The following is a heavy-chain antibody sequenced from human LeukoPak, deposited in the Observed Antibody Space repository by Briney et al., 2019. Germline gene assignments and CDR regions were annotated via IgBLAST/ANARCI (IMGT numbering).Heavy chain of an antibody. Sequence: SETLSLTCAVYGGSFSGYYWSWIRQPPGKGLEWIGEINHSGSTNYNPSLKSRVTISVDTSKNQFSLKLSSVTAADTAVYYCARGVVYYYDSSGYLSTLDYWGQGTLVTVSS. CDR3: ARGVVYYYDSSGYLSTLDY. V-gene: IGHV4-34*01. D-gene: IGHD3-22*01. CDR2: INHSGST. CDR1: GGSFSGYY. J-gene: IGHJ4*02.